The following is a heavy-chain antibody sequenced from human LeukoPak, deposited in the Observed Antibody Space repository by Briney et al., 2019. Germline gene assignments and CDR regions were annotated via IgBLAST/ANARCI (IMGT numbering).Heavy chain of an antibody. J-gene: IGHJ4*02. CDR2: ISYDGSNK. Sequence: PGRSLRLSCAASGFTFSSYAMHWVRQAPGKGLEWVAVISYDGSNKYYADSVKGRFTISRDNPKNTLYLQMNSLRAEDTAVYYCASSRLFYQLITPFDYWGQGTLVTVSS. V-gene: IGHV3-30-3*01. D-gene: IGHD2-2*01. CDR3: ASSRLFYQLITPFDY. CDR1: GFTFSSYA.